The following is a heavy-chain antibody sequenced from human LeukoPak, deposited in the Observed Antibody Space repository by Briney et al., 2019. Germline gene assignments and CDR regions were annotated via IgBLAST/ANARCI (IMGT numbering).Heavy chain of an antibody. CDR2: SHYSGST. J-gene: IGHJ6*02. D-gene: IGHD6-13*01. V-gene: IGHV4-59*08. Sequence: SETLSLTCTVSGGSISSYYWSWIRQPPGKGLEWIGYSHYSGSTNYNPSLKSRVTISVDTSKNQFSLKLSSVTAADTAVYYCARSAPPGSRPYYYYGMDVWGQGTTVTVSS. CDR3: ARSAPPGSRPYYYYGMDV. CDR1: GGSISSYY.